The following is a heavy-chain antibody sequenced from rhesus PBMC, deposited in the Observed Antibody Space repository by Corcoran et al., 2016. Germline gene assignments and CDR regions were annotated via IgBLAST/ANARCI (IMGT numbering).Heavy chain of an antibody. J-gene: IGHJ4*01. CDR2: SRSGGTT. Sequence: MQLQQWGERIVKPSENLDRTCAVYGGSVSGEGRGWNRQPPGKGLEWIGRSRSGGTTTSHPYPKSLVTISLDTSKNQSSLILRSLTAADTAVYYCARHSGRWSDYFDYWGQGVLVTVSS. V-gene: IGHV4-160*01. CDR3: ARHSGRWSDYFDY. D-gene: IGHD6-25*01. CDR1: GGSVSGEG.